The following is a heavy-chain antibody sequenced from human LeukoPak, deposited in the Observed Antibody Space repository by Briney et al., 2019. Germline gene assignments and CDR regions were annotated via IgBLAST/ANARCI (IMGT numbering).Heavy chain of an antibody. CDR3: ARLVDYGDYEYYFDC. V-gene: IGHV3-53*01. CDR1: GFTVSSNY. J-gene: IGHJ4*02. Sequence: GGSLRLSCAASGFTVSSNYMSWVRQAPGKGLEWVSVIYSGGSTYYADSVKGRFTISRDNSKNTLYLQMNSLRAEDTAVYYCARLVDYGDYEYYFDCWGQGTLVTVSS. D-gene: IGHD4-17*01. CDR2: IYSGGST.